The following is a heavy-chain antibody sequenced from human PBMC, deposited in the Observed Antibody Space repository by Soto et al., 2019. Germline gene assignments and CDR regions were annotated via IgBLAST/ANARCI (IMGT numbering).Heavy chain of an antibody. D-gene: IGHD6-19*01. J-gene: IGHJ6*02. CDR3: AREGSSGWYSYYYGMDV. V-gene: IGHV3-33*01. CDR1: GFTFSSYG. CDR2: IWYDGSNK. Sequence: GGSLRLSCAASGFTFSSYGMHWVRQAPGKGLEWVAVIWYDGSNKYYADSVKGRFTIFRDNSKNTLYLQINSLRAEDTAVYYCAREGSSGWYSYYYGMDVWGQGTTVTVSS.